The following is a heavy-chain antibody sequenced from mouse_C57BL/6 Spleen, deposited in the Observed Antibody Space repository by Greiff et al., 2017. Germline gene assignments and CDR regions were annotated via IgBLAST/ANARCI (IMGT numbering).Heavy chain of an antibody. CDR3: ARWVDYGRYFDV. D-gene: IGHD2-4*01. CDR1: GYTFTSYW. V-gene: IGHV1-64*01. Sequence: VQLQQPGAELVKPGASVKLSCKASGYTFTSYWMHWVKQRPGQGLEWIGMIHPNSGSTNYNEKFKSKATLTVDKSSSTAYMQLSSLTSEDSAVYDCARWVDYGRYFDVWGTGTTVTVSS. CDR2: IHPNSGST. J-gene: IGHJ1*03.